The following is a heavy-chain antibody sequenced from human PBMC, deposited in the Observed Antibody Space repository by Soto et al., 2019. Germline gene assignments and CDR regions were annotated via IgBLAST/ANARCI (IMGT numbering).Heavy chain of an antibody. CDR1: GGSVGSGSYY. V-gene: IGHV4-61*01. Sequence: SEPLCLPCAVSGGSVGSGSYYWSWIRQPPWKGLEWIGYIYYSGSTNYNPSLKSRVTISVDTSKNQFSLKLTSVTAADTAVYYCARDSKRGYSGYDKLDYWGQGTLVTVSS. J-gene: IGHJ4*02. D-gene: IGHD5-12*01. CDR2: IYYSGST. CDR3: ARDSKRGYSGYDKLDY.